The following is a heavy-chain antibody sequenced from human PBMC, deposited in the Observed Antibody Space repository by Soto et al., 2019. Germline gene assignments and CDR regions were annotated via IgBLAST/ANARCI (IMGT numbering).Heavy chain of an antibody. D-gene: IGHD6-19*01. Sequence: QVQLVESGGGVVQPGRSLRLSCAASGFTFSSYAMHWVRQAPGKGLEWVAVISYDGSNKYYADSMKGRFTISRDNSKNTLYLQMNSLRAEDTAVYYCARGSGSSGWYSFDYWGQGTLVTVSS. J-gene: IGHJ4*02. CDR3: ARGSGSSGWYSFDY. CDR1: GFTFSSYA. CDR2: ISYDGSNK. V-gene: IGHV3-30-3*01.